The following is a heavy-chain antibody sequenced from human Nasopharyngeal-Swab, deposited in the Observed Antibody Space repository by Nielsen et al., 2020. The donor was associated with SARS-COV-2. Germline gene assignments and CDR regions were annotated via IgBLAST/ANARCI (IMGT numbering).Heavy chain of an antibody. Sequence: GGSLRLSCAASGFTFSAFAMSWVRQAPGAGLEWVSAISDRPGNTWFADSVKGRFTISRDNIRNTLYLQMNSLRADDTAVYYCAKDPRRITMFGVVIPPHGMDVWGQGTTVTVSS. CDR1: GFTFSAFA. J-gene: IGHJ6*02. CDR3: AKDPRRITMFGVVIPPHGMDV. CDR2: ISDRPGNT. D-gene: IGHD3-3*01. V-gene: IGHV3-23*01.